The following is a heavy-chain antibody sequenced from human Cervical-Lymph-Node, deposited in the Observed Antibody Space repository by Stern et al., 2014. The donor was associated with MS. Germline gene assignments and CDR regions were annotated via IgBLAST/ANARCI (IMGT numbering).Heavy chain of an antibody. D-gene: IGHD2-2*01. V-gene: IGHV3-15*01. CDR3: TTDLALHHYLQTDDQRDH. Sequence: EVQLVESGGRLVRPGGSLRLSCKASGFSFKDAWMTWVRQTPAMGLEWAGRVKSEADGGTSEHAASVKGRFSISRDDSKNTLHLQMNSLRTEDTAVYFCTTDLALHHYLQTDDQRDHWGQGTLVTVSS. CDR2: VKSEADGGTS. J-gene: IGHJ4*02. CDR1: GFSFKDAW.